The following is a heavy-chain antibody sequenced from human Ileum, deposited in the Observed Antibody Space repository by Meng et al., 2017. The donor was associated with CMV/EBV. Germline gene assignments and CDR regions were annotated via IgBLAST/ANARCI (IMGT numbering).Heavy chain of an antibody. J-gene: IGHJ4*02. CDR3: ARDYIHRQIFATTKRDF. CDR1: GYTFTGYY. V-gene: IGHV1-2*02. CDR2: INPNSGGT. D-gene: IGHD3-3*01. Sequence: ASVKVSCKASGYTFTGYYMHWVRQAPGQGLEWMGWINPNSGGTNYAQKFQGRVTMTRDTSISTAYMELSRLRSDDTAVYYCARDYIHRQIFATTKRDFWGQGTLVTVSS.